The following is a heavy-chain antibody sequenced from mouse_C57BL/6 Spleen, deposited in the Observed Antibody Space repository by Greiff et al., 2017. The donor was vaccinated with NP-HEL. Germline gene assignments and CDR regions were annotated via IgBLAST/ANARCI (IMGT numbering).Heavy chain of an antibody. V-gene: IGHV5-6*01. Sequence: EVKLVESGGDLVKPGGSLTLSCAASGFTFSSYGMSWVRPTPAKRLEWVATISSGGSYTYYPDSVKGRFTISRDNAKNTLYLQMSSLKSEDTAMYYCARHGGTGDYFDYWGQGTTLTVSS. J-gene: IGHJ2*01. CDR2: ISSGGSYT. CDR1: GFTFSSYG. D-gene: IGHD1-1*02. CDR3: ARHGGTGDYFDY.